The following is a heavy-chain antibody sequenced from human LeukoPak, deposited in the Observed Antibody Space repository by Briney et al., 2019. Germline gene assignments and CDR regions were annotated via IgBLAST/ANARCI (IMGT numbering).Heavy chain of an antibody. J-gene: IGHJ4*02. Sequence: ASVKVSCKASGYTFTSYGISWVRQAPGQGLEWMGWISAYNGNTSYAQKLQGRVTMTTDTSTSTAYMELRSLRSDDTAVYYCARTYYYDSSGYYYGDYWGQGTLVTVSS. CDR2: ISAYNGNT. D-gene: IGHD3-22*01. CDR1: GYTFTSYG. CDR3: ARTYYYDSSGYYYGDY. V-gene: IGHV1-18*01.